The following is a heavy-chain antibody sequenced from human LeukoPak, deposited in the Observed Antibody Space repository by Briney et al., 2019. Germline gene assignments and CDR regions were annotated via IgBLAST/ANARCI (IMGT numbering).Heavy chain of an antibody. J-gene: IGHJ4*02. Sequence: PSETLSLTCTVSGGSISSYYWSWIRQPAGKGLEWIGRIYTSGSTNYNPSLKSRVTMSVDTSKNQFSLKLSSVTAADTAVYYCARGGPDSSGYHFDYWGQGTLVTVSS. CDR2: IYTSGST. V-gene: IGHV4-4*07. CDR3: ARGGPDSSGYHFDY. CDR1: GGSISSYY. D-gene: IGHD3-22*01.